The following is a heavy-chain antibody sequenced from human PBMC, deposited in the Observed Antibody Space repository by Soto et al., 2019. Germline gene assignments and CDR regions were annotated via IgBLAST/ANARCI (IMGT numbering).Heavy chain of an antibody. CDR3: ARSRSYYDFWSGPYSVYYYGMDV. CDR2: ISYDGSNK. V-gene: IGHV3-30-3*01. Sequence: GGSMRLSWAAAGLTFGSYAMHWVLQAPGKGLEWVAVISYDGSNKYYADSVKGRFTISRDISKNTLYLQMNSLRPEDTAVYYCARSRSYYDFWSGPYSVYYYGMDVWGQGTTVTVSS. CDR1: GLTFGSYA. D-gene: IGHD3-3*01. J-gene: IGHJ6*02.